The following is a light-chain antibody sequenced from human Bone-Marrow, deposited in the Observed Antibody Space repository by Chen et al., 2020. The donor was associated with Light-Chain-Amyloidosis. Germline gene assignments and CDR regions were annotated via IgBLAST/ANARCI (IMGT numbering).Light chain of an antibody. J-gene: IGLJ1*01. CDR2: EVT. CDR3: SSYTITNALI. Sequence: QSALTQPASVSGSPGQSIPISCTGTSSDVGGDNHVSWYQQHPDKAPKLMIYEVTNRPSWVPYRFSGSKSDNTASLTISGLQTEDEADYFCSSYTITNALIFGSGTRVTVL. V-gene: IGLV2-14*01. CDR1: SSDVGGDNH.